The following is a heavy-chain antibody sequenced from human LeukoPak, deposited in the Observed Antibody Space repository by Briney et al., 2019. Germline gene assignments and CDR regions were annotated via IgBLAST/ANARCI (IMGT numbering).Heavy chain of an antibody. D-gene: IGHD3-10*02. V-gene: IGHV3-7*03. CDR2: VKQDESEK. J-gene: IGHJ4*02. Sequence: GGSLRLSFAASGFTWSNYWRAWVRQTPGKRREWVANVKQDESEKFYADSVKGRFTISRDNAKNSLYLQMVSLGAEDTAVYYCVRDVRGGHFDYWGQGTLVTVSS. CDR3: VRDVRGGHFDY. CDR1: GFTWSNYW.